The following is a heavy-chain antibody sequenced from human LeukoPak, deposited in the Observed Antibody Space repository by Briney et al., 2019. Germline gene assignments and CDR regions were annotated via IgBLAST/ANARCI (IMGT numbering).Heavy chain of an antibody. CDR1: GYTFTRYY. J-gene: IGHJ4*02. D-gene: IGHD3-9*01. CDR3: ARGCYDILTGYCVDY. Sequence: ASVKVSCKASGYTFTRYYMHWVRQAPGQGLEGMGIINPSGGSTSYAQKFQGRVTMTRDTSTSTVYMELSSLRSEDTAVYYCARGCYDILTGYCVDYWGQGTLVTVSS. CDR2: INPSGGST. V-gene: IGHV1-46*03.